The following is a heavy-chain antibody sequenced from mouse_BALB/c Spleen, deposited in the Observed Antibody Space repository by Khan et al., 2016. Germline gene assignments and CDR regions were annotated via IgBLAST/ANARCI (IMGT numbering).Heavy chain of an antibody. J-gene: IGHJ3*01. CDR2: IDPANGNT. D-gene: IGHD2-4*01. CDR1: GFNIKDTY. CDR3: ARWDYDAGFAY. V-gene: IGHV14-3*02. Sequence: GQLQQSGAELVKPGASVKLSCTASGFNIKDTYMHWVKQRPEQGLEWIGRIDPANGNTKYDPKFQGKATITADTSSNTAYLQLSSLTSEDTAVYYCARWDYDAGFAYWGQGTLVTVSA.